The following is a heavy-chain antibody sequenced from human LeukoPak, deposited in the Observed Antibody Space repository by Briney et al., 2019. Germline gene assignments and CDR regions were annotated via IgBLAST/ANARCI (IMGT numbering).Heavy chain of an antibody. V-gene: IGHV3-23*01. CDR3: ARAELRYFDWLGSLIGY. Sequence: GGSLRLSCAASGFTFSSYGMSWVRQAPGKRLEWVSAISGSGGSTYYADSVKGRFTISRDNSKNTLYLQMNSLRAEDTAVYYCARAELRYFDWLGSLIGYWGQGTLVTVSS. CDR2: ISGSGGST. D-gene: IGHD3-9*01. CDR1: GFTFSSYG. J-gene: IGHJ4*02.